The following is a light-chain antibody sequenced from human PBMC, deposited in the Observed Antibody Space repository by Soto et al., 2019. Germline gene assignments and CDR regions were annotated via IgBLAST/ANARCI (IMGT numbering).Light chain of an antibody. J-gene: IGKJ1*01. CDR3: QQYGSAPTT. V-gene: IGKV3-20*01. CDR2: GAS. Sequence: EIVLTQSPGTLSLSPGERATLSCRASQSVSSSYLAWYQQKPGQAPRLLIYGASSRATGIPDRFTGSGSGTDFTLTISSLEPEDFAGYYCQQYGSAPTTFGQGTKVEIK. CDR1: QSVSSSY.